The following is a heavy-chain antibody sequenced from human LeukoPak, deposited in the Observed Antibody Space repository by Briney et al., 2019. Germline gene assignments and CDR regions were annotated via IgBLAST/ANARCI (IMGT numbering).Heavy chain of an antibody. CDR1: GYTFTSFF. CDR3: ARGKRYPYYYYMDL. J-gene: IGHJ6*03. CDR2: INPSGGST. V-gene: IGHV1-46*01. D-gene: IGHD1-1*01. Sequence: GSVKVSCKASGYTFTSFFMHRGRQSPGQRVEGLGIINPSGGSTNYAQKFQGRVTMTRDMSTSTVYMELSSLRSEDTAVYYCARGKRYPYYYYMDLWGKGTTVTVSS.